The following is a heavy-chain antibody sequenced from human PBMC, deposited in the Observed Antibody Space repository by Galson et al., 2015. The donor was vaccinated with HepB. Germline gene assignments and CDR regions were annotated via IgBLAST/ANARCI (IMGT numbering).Heavy chain of an antibody. CDR3: EREWLEAAAGTGGHWFDP. J-gene: IGHJ5*02. CDR1: GGTFSSYT. CDR2: IIPILGIA. D-gene: IGHD6-13*01. V-gene: IGHV1-69*04. Sequence: SVKVSCKASGGTFSSYTISWVRQAPGQGLEWMGRIIPILGIANYAQKFQGRVTITADKSTSTAYMELSSLRSEDTAVYYCEREWLEAAAGTGGHWFDPWGQGTLVTVSS.